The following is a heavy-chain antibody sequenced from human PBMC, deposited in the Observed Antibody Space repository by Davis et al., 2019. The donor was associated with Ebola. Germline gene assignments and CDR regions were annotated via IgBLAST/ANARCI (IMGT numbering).Heavy chain of an antibody. CDR3: ARAGTTVTTDYFDY. Sequence: MPSETLSLTCTVSGYSISSGYYWGWVRQPPGKGLEWIGSIYHSGSTYYNPSLKSRVTISVDTSKNQFSLKLSSVTAADTAVYYCARAGTTVTTDYFDYWGQGTLVTVSS. CDR2: IYHSGST. V-gene: IGHV4-38-2*02. D-gene: IGHD4-17*01. J-gene: IGHJ4*02. CDR1: GYSISSGYY.